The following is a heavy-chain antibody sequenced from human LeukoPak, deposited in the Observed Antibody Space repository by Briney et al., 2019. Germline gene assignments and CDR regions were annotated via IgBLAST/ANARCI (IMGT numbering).Heavy chain of an antibody. V-gene: IGHV1-18*01. Sequence: ASVKVSCKASGGTFSSYAISWVRQAPGQGLEWMGWISAYNGNTHYAQKVQDRVTMTTDTSTSTAYMELRSLRSDDTAVYYCAREGGPTGGAQDYWGQGTLVTVSS. J-gene: IGHJ4*02. CDR3: AREGGPTGGAQDY. D-gene: IGHD1-1*01. CDR2: ISAYNGNT. CDR1: GGTFSSYA.